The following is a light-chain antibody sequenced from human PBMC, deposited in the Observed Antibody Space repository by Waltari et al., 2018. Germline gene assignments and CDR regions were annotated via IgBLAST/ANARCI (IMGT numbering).Light chain of an antibody. J-gene: IGKJ1*01. CDR3: QHCLRLPVT. Sequence: ASHGVTRALAWYQHKPVQAPKLLIYGASSRASGVPDRCSGSGSGTDFSRTISSLEPEDFAVYYCQHCLRLPVTFGQGTKVEVK. CDR2: GAS. CDR1: HGVTRA. V-gene: IGKV3D-11*03.